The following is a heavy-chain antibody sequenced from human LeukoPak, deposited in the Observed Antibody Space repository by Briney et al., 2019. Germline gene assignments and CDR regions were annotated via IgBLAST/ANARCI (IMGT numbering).Heavy chain of an antibody. V-gene: IGHV3-13*01. CDR1: GFTFSSYD. D-gene: IGHD6-6*01. CDR2: IGTAGDT. Sequence: GGSLRLSCAAPGFTFSSYDMHWVRQATGKGLEWVSAIGTAGDTYYPGSVKGRFTISRENAKNSLYLQMNSLRAGDTAVYYCARASSSGDIDYWGQGTLVTVSS. CDR3: ARASSSGDIDY. J-gene: IGHJ4*02.